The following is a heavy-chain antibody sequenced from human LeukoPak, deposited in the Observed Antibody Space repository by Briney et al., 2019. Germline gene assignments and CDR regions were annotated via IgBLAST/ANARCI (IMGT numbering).Heavy chain of an antibody. CDR3: ARDLRGLGELSLDDY. V-gene: IGHV3-11*01. CDR2: ISSSGSTI. J-gene: IGHJ4*02. D-gene: IGHD3-16*02. CDR1: GFTFSDYY. Sequence: PGGSLRLSCAASGFTFSDYYMSWIRQAPGKGLEWVSYISSSGSTIYYADSVKGRFTISRDNAKNSLYLQMDSLRAEDTAVYYCARDLRGLGELSLDDYWGQGTLVTVSS.